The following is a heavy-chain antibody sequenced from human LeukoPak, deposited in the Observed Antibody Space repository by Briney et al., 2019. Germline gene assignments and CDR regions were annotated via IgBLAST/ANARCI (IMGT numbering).Heavy chain of an antibody. CDR2: ISSNGGST. D-gene: IGHD3-10*01. V-gene: IGHV3-64D*06. Sequence: PGGSLRLSCSASGFXFSRYAMHWVRQAPGKGLEYVSAISSNGGSTYYADSVKGRFTISRDNSKNTLYLQMSSLRAEDTAVYYCVKDGSGSYYTYYFDYWGQGILVTVSS. CDR1: GFXFSRYA. CDR3: VKDGSGSYYTYYFDY. J-gene: IGHJ4*02.